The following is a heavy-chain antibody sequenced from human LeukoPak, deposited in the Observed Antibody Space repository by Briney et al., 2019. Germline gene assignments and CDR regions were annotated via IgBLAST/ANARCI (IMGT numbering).Heavy chain of an antibody. CDR3: ASLVVPAAIVAY. CDR2: IYYSGST. V-gene: IGHV4-30-2*01. CDR1: GGSISSGGYY. Sequence: PSQTLSLTCTVSGGSISSGGYYWSWIRQPPGKGLEWIGYIYYSGSTYYNPSLKSRVTISVDTSKNQFSLKLSSVTAADTAVYYCASLVVPAAIVAYWGQGTLVTVSS. J-gene: IGHJ4*02. D-gene: IGHD2-2*01.